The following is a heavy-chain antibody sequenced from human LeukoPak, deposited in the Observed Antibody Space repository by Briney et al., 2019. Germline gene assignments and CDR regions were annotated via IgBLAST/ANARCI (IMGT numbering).Heavy chain of an antibody. CDR2: IIPILGIA. V-gene: IGHV1-69*04. J-gene: IGHJ4*02. CDR1: GGTFSSYA. D-gene: IGHD4-17*01. Sequence: ASVKVSCKASGGTFSSYAINWVRQAPGQGLEWMGRIIPILGIANYAQKFQGRVTITADKSTSTAYMELSSLRSEDTAVYYCARASATGHFDYWGQGTLVTVSS. CDR3: ARASATGHFDY.